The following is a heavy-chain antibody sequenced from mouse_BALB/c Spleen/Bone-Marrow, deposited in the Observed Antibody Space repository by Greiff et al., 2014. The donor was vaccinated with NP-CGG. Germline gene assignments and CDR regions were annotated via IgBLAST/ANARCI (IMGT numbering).Heavy chain of an antibody. CDR1: GYTFTSYW. V-gene: IGHV1-69*02. J-gene: IGHJ4*01. CDR3: ARALGDGYYYAMDY. Sequence: VKLQESGAELVKPGAPVKLSCKASGYTFTSYWMNWVKQRPGRGLEWTGRIDPSDSETHYNQKFKDEATLTVDKSSSTAYIQLSSLTSEDSAVYYCARALGDGYYYAMDYWGQGTSVTVSS. D-gene: IGHD2-3*01. CDR2: IDPSDSET.